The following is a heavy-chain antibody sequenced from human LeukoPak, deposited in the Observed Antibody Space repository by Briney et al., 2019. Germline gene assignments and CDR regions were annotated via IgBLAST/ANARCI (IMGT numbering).Heavy chain of an antibody. Sequence: SETLSLTCTVSGVSISSSSYYWVCIRQPPGKGLEWIVSIYYSGSTYYNPSLESRLTISVDTSKNQFSLKLSSVTAADTAVYYCARGSPYQHWGQGTLVTVSS. V-gene: IGHV4-39*01. D-gene: IGHD2-2*01. CDR2: IYYSGST. CDR1: GVSISSSSYY. J-gene: IGHJ4*02. CDR3: ARGSPYQH.